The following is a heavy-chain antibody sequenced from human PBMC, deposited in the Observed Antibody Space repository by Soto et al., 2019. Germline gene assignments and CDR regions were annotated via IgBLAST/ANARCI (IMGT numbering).Heavy chain of an antibody. CDR2: INHSGST. Sequence: SETLSLTCAVYGGSFSGYYWSWIRQPPGKGLEWIGEINHSGSTNYNPSLKSRVTISVDTSKNQFSLKLSSVTAADTAVYYCARGGRYYGSGRYYFDYWGQGTMVTV. CDR1: GGSFSGYY. CDR3: ARGGRYYGSGRYYFDY. J-gene: IGHJ4*02. D-gene: IGHD3-10*01. V-gene: IGHV4-34*01.